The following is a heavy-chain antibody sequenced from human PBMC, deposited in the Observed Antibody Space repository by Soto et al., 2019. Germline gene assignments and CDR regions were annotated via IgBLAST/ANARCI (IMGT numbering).Heavy chain of an antibody. CDR2: INAGNGNT. CDR3: XXXXDFWIGYSFDY. D-gene: IGHD3-3*01. Sequence: HVQLVQSGAEVKKPGASVKVSCKASGYTFTDYAIQWVRQAPGQRLEWMGWINAGNGNTKYSQKFQGRVTITRDTSASTAYIELSSLRSEDTXXXXXXXXXDFWIGYSFDYWGQGTLVT. CDR1: GYTFTDYA. V-gene: IGHV1-3*01. J-gene: IGHJ4*02.